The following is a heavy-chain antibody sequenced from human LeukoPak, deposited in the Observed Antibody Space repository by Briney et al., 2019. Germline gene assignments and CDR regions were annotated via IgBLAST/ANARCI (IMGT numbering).Heavy chain of an antibody. CDR1: GITLSNYG. CDR3: AKRGVVIRVILVGFHKEANYFDS. D-gene: IGHD3-22*01. CDR2: ISGSGGRT. Sequence: GGSLRLSCAVSGITLSNYGMSWVRQAPGKGLEWVAGISGSGGRTKYADSVKGRFTVSRDNPKNTLYLQMNSLRAEDTAVYLCAKRGVVIRVILVGFHKEANYFDSWGQGALVTVSS. J-gene: IGHJ4*02. V-gene: IGHV3-23*01.